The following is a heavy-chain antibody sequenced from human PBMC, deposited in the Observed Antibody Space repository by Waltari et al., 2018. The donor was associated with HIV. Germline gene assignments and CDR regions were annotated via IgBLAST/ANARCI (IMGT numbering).Heavy chain of an antibody. CDR1: GYSISSGYY. CDR2: IYQLGSP. J-gene: IGHJ4*02. D-gene: IGHD3-3*01. CDR3: AGYYDFWSGYYPFDY. Sequence: QVQLQESGPGLVKPSETLSLTCTVSGYSISSGYYWGWIRQPPGKGLEWIGSIYQLGSPYYNPSLKRRVTISVDASKNQFSLKLSSVTAADTAVYYCAGYYDFWSGYYPFDYWGQGTLVTVSS. V-gene: IGHV4-38-2*02.